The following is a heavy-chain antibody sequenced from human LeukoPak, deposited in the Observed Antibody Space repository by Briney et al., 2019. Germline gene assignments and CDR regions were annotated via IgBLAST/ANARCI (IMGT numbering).Heavy chain of an antibody. Sequence: ASAKVSCKASGYTFTGYYMHWVRQAPGQGLEWMGWINPNSGGTNYAQKFQGRVTMTRDTSISTAYMELSRLRSDDTAVYYCAREDSSGYYFDYWGQGTLVIVSS. D-gene: IGHD3-22*01. CDR2: INPNSGGT. CDR1: GYTFTGYY. V-gene: IGHV1-2*02. J-gene: IGHJ4*02. CDR3: AREDSSGYYFDY.